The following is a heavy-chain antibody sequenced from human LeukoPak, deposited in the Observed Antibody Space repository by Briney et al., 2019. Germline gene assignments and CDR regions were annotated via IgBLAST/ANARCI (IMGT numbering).Heavy chain of an antibody. D-gene: IGHD3-10*01. V-gene: IGHV4-34*01. CDR3: ARGRYRHYYGSGSPPNDAFDI. Sequence: PSETLSLTCAVYGGSFSGYYWSWIRQPPGKELEWIGEINHSGSTNYNPSLKSRVTISVDTSKNQFSLKLSSVTAADTAVYYCARGRYRHYYGSGSPPNDAFDIWGQGTMVTVSS. J-gene: IGHJ3*02. CDR2: INHSGST. CDR1: GGSFSGYY.